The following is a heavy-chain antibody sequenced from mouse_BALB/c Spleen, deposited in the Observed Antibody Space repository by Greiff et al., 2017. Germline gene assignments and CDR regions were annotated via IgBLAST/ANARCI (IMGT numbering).Heavy chain of an antibody. CDR2: ISYSGST. Sequence: EVQLVESGPGLVKPSQSLSLTCTVTGYSITSDYAWNWIRQFPGNKLEWMGYISYSGSTSYNPSLKSRISITRDTSKNQFFLQLNSVTTEDTATYYCARYYGSRDAMDYWGQGTSVTVSS. CDR1: GYSITSDYA. CDR3: ARYYGSRDAMDY. V-gene: IGHV3-2*02. D-gene: IGHD1-1*01. J-gene: IGHJ4*01.